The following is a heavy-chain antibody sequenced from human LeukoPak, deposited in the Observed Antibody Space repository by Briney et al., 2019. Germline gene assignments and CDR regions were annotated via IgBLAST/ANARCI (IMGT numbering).Heavy chain of an antibody. CDR1: GYTFTSYD. CDR3: ARALMVQGVIGYWFDP. V-gene: IGHV1-8*01. CDR2: MNPNSGNT. D-gene: IGHD3-10*01. Sequence: ASVKVSCKASGYTFTSYDINWVRQATGQGLEWMGWMNPNSGNTGYAQKFQGRVTVTRNTSISTAYMELSSLRSEDTAVYYCARALMVQGVIGYWFDPWGQGTLVTDSS. J-gene: IGHJ5*02.